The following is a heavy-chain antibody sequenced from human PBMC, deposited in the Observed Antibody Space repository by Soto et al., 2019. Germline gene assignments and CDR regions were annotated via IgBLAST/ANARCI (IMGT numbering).Heavy chain of an antibody. CDR2: IYWNDDR. V-gene: IGHV2-5*01. Sequence: QITLKESGPTLVKPTQTLTLTCTLSGFSLSTSGVAVGWVRQPPGKALEWLALIYWNDDRRYSPSLMTRLTVTKDTSRNQVVLTMANMDPVDTATYYCAHRSSDWPKFDCWGQGILVTVSS. CDR1: GFSLSTSGVA. CDR3: AHRSSDWPKFDC. D-gene: IGHD6-19*01. J-gene: IGHJ4*02.